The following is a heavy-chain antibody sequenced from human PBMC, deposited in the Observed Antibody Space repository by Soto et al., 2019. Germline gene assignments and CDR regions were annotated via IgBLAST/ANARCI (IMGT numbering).Heavy chain of an antibody. V-gene: IGHV1-69*13. J-gene: IGHJ4*02. CDR2: IIPIFGTA. Sequence: SVKVSCKASGGTFSSYAISWVRQAPGQGLEWMGGIIPIFGTANYAQKFQGRVTITADESTSTAYMELSSLRSEDTAVYYCARATSIAAHPSNYWGQGNLVTVYS. CDR1: GGTFSSYA. D-gene: IGHD6-6*01. CDR3: ARATSIAAHPSNY.